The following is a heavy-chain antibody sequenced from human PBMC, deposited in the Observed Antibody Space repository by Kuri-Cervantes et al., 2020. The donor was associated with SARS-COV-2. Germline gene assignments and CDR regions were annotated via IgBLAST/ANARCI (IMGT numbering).Heavy chain of an antibody. D-gene: IGHD7-27*01. V-gene: IGHV6-1*01. J-gene: IGHJ5*02. Sequence: SETLSLTSAISGDSVSSKIAAWNWIRQSPSRGLEWLGRTYYRSKWYDDYAVSVKSRISINPDTSKNQFSLHLNSVTPEDTAVYYCARGTNWPPDGWFDPWGQGTLVTVSS. CDR3: ARGTNWPPDGWFDP. CDR1: GDSVSSKIAA. CDR2: TYYRSKWYD.